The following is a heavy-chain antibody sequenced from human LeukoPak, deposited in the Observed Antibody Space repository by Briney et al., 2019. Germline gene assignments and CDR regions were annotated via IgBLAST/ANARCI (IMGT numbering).Heavy chain of an antibody. CDR1: GGSISSYY. J-gene: IGHJ5*02. CDR3: ARDFNPYCTNGVCYSNWFDP. V-gene: IGHV4-59*01. Sequence: SSETLSLTCTVSGGSISSYYWSWIRQPPGKGLEWIGYIYYSGSTNYNPSLKSRVTISVDTSKNQFSLKLSSVTAADTAVYYCARDFNPYCTNGVCYSNWFDPWGQGTLVTVSS. D-gene: IGHD2-8*01. CDR2: IYYSGST.